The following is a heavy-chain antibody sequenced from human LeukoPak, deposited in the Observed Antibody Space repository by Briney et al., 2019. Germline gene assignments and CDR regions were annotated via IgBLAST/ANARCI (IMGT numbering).Heavy chain of an antibody. CDR1: GYTFAGYF. V-gene: IGHV1-2*02. CDR2: IDPNSGGT. J-gene: IGHJ5*01. CDR3: SRDHNRTWVPEPINWFDS. D-gene: IGHD1-1*01. Sequence: GASVTVSCKTSGYTFAGYFMHWVRQVPGQGFEWLGWIDPNSGGTSYAPKFQGRLTVTRDTSISTAYMELRSLRSDDTAIYYCSRDHNRTWVPEPINWFDSWGQGTVVTVSS.